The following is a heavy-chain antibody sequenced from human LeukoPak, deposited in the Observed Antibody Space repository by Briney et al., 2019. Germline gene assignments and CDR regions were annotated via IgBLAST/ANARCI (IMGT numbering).Heavy chain of an antibody. CDR1: GGSISSYY. J-gene: IGHJ6*03. Sequence: PSETLSLTCTVSGGSISSYYWSWIRQPAGKGLEWTGRIYTSGSTNYNPSLKSRVTMSVDTSKNQFSLKLSSVTAADTAVYYCARAGILTGYYYYYYMDVWGKGTTVTVSS. CDR2: IYTSGST. D-gene: IGHD3-9*01. V-gene: IGHV4-4*07. CDR3: ARAGILTGYYYYYYMDV.